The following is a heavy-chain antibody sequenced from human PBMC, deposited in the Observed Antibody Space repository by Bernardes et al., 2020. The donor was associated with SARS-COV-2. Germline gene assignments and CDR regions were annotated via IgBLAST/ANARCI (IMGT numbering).Heavy chain of an antibody. CDR3: AKAGHYEGRVHRAIDN. V-gene: IGHV3-23*01. CDR1: GFTFSAYG. D-gene: IGHD3-22*01. CDR2: VSGDGRTT. J-gene: IGHJ4*02. Sequence: GGSLRLSCAASGFTFSAYGMNWVRQAPGKGLEWVSIVSGDGRTTFYADSAKGRFTITRDNSKNTVYLQMESLRVDDTGIYYCAKAGHYEGRVHRAIDNWGQGILVTVSS.